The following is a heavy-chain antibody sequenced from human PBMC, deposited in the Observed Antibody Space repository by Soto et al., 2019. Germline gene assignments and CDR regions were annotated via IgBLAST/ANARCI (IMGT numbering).Heavy chain of an antibody. CDR1: GGSISSGGYS. Sequence: QLQLQESGSGLVKPSQTLSLTCAVSGGSISSGGYSWSWIRQPPGKGLEWIGYIYHSGSTYYNPSLKSRVTISVDRSKNQFSLKLSSVTAAATAVYYCARAAGYSGSQGGDWFDPWGQGTLVTVSS. CDR3: ARAAGYSGSQGGDWFDP. CDR2: IYHSGST. D-gene: IGHD5-12*01. J-gene: IGHJ5*02. V-gene: IGHV4-30-2*01.